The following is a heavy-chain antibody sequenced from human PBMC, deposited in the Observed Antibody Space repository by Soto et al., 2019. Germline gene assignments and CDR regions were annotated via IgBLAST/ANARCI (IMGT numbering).Heavy chain of an antibody. CDR1: GFTFISYA. CDR2: ISGSGGST. V-gene: IGHV3-23*01. J-gene: IGHJ4*02. Sequence: PGGSLRLSCASSGFTFISYAMSWVRQAPGKGLEWVSAISGSGGSTYYADSVKGRFTISRDNSKNTLYLQMNSLRAEDTAVYYCAKDPYYDFWSGYYFDYWGQGTLVTVSS. D-gene: IGHD3-3*01. CDR3: AKDPYYDFWSGYYFDY.